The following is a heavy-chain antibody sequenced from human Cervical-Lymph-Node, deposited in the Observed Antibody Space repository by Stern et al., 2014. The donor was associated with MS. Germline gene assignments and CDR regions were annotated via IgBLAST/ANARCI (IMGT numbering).Heavy chain of an antibody. CDR3: ARGREYAYTTLDF. D-gene: IGHD1-26*01. J-gene: IGHJ4*02. CDR1: GYTFTDYW. CDR2: MHPGDSDT. V-gene: IGHV5-51*01. Sequence: MQLVQYGAEVRKPGESLKISCKGSGYTFTDYWIAWVRHMPEKGLEWMGIMHPGDSDTRYSPSFQGQVTISADKSINTVFLQWRSLKSSDTALYFCARGREYAYTTLDFWGQGTPVIVSS.